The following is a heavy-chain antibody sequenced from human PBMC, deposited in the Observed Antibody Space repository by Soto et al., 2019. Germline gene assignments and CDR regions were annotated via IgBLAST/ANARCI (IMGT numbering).Heavy chain of an antibody. CDR3: TRDISRRDGNSCDAYAM. CDR2: INWNSGTI. Sequence: GGSLRLSCAASGFTFDDYGMHWVRQAPGKGLEWVFAINWNSGTIAYADSVKGRFTISRDNAKNSLYLQMNSLRAEDTALYYCTRDISRRDGNSCDAYAMWAQGTMVTVSS. J-gene: IGHJ3*02. CDR1: GFTFDDYG. V-gene: IGHV3-9*01. D-gene: IGHD3-3*02.